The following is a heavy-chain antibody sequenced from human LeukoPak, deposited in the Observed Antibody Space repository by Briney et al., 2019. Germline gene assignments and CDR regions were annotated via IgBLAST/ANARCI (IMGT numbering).Heavy chain of an antibody. J-gene: IGHJ4*02. CDR1: GFTFSSYA. CDR3: ARQTGTYPTPFDY. V-gene: IGHV3-30-3*01. Sequence: PGGSLRLSCAASGFTFSSYAMHWVRQAPGKGLEWVAVISYDGSNKYYADSVKGRFTISRDNSKNTLYLQMNSLRAEDTAVYYCARQTGTYPTPFDYWGQGTLVTISS. CDR2: ISYDGSNK. D-gene: IGHD1-7*01.